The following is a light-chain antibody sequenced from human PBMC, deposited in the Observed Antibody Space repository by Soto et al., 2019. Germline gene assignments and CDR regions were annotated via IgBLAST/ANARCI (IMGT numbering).Light chain of an antibody. CDR2: DAS. V-gene: IGKV3-11*01. CDR3: QQRYDWPIT. J-gene: IGKJ5*01. Sequence: EIVLTQSPATLSLSPGERATLSCRASQSIENFLAWYQQEPGQAPRXLIYDASNRATGIPARFSGSGSGTDFALTISSLEPEDFAVYYCQQRYDWPITFGQGTRLEIK. CDR1: QSIENF.